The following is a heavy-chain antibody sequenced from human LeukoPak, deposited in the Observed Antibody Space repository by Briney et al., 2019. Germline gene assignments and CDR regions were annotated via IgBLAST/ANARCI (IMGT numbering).Heavy chain of an antibody. J-gene: IGHJ4*02. CDR2: VRYDGSDK. Sequence: GGSLRLSCAASGFIFSTYGMHWVRQAPGKGLEWVAFVRYDGSDKYAESVRGRFTISRDNSKNTVDVQMNSLRPEDTGVYYCASPPDQLLLDYWGQGTLVTVSS. D-gene: IGHD2-2*01. V-gene: IGHV3-30*02. CDR3: ASPPDQLLLDY. CDR1: GFIFSTYG.